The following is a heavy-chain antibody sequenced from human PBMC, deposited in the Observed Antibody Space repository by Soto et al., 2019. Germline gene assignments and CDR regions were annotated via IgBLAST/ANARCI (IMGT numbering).Heavy chain of an antibody. J-gene: IGHJ4*02. V-gene: IGHV1-18*04. CDR3: ARDPFPYYYDSSGYPWLDY. D-gene: IGHD3-22*01. Sequence: GASVKVSCKASGYTFTGYYMHWVRQAPGQGLEWMGWISAYNGNTNYAQKLQGRVTMTTDTSTSTACMELRSLRSDDTAVYYCARDPFPYYYDSSGYPWLDYWGQGTLVTVSS. CDR2: ISAYNGNT. CDR1: GYTFTGYY.